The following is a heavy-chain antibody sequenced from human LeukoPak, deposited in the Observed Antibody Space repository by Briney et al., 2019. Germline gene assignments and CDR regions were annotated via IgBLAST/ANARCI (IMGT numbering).Heavy chain of an antibody. CDR1: GFTFSSYS. J-gene: IGHJ3*02. V-gene: IGHV3-48*01. CDR2: ISSSSSTI. CDR3: VRDDQWAFDI. Sequence: GGSLRLSCAVSGFTFSSYSMNWVRQAPGKGLEWLSCISSSSSTIDYADSVKGRFTVSRDSAKNSLFLQMNSLRAEDTAVYFCVRDDQWAFDIWGQGTVVTVSS. D-gene: IGHD2-8*01.